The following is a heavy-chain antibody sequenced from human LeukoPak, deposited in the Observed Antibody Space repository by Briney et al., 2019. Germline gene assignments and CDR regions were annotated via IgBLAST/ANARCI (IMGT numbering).Heavy chain of an antibody. CDR1: GFTFSSDE. J-gene: IGHJ4*02. CDR3: ARVVTGPAGALDY. V-gene: IGHV3-48*03. CDR2: ISSSGSTI. D-gene: IGHD4/OR15-4a*01. Sequence: GGSLRLSCAASGFTFSSDEMNWVRQAPGKGLEWVSYISSSGSTIYYADSVKGRFTLSGDNAKNSLYLQMNSLRAEDTAVYYCARVVTGPAGALDYWGQGTLVTVSS.